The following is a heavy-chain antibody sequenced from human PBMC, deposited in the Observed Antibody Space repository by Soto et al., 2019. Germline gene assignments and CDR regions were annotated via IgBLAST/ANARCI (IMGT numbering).Heavy chain of an antibody. CDR3: ARGCSTTSCYSLFGMDV. CDR2: INPNSGGT. CDR1: GYTFTGYY. V-gene: IGHV1-2*04. Sequence: ASVKVSCKASGYTFTGYYMHWVRQAPGQGLEWMGWINPNSGGTNYAQKFQGWVTTTRDTSISTAYMEVSRLRSDDTAVYYCARGCSTTSCYSLFGMDVWGQGTTVTVSS. D-gene: IGHD2-2*01. J-gene: IGHJ6*02.